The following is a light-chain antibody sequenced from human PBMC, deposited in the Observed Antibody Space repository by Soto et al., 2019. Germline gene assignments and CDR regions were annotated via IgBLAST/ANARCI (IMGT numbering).Light chain of an antibody. Sequence: DIQMTQSPSSLSASVGDRVTITCRASQSISSYLNWYQHKPGKAPKLLIYAASSLQTGVPSRFSGIRSGTDFALTISSLQRDDFATYYYQQTDSFPRTFGQGTKVEMK. CDR3: QQTDSFPRT. V-gene: IGKV1-39*01. CDR1: QSISSY. CDR2: AAS. J-gene: IGKJ1*01.